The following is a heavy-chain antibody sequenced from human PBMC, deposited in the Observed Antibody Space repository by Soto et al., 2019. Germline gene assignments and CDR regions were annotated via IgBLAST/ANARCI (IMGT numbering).Heavy chain of an antibody. J-gene: IGHJ5*02. CDR1: GFTFSSYG. D-gene: IGHD4-4*01. CDR2: IWYDGSNK. CDR3: ARDNVPTTVTGYNWFDP. Sequence: GGSLRLSCAASGFTFSSYGMHWVRQAPGKGLEWVAAIWYDGSNKYYADSVKGRFTISRDNSKNTVYLQVNSPRAEDTAMYYCARDNVPTTVTGYNWFDPWGQGNLVTVSS. V-gene: IGHV3-33*01.